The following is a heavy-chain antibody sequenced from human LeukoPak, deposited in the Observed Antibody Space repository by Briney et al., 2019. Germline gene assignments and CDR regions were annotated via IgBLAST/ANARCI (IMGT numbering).Heavy chain of an antibody. CDR3: ARGGFSPDDY. J-gene: IGHJ4*02. D-gene: IGHD2-15*01. Sequence: PGGSLRLSCVASGFTFSGHWMSWVRQAPGQGLEWMANINQDGREKHYLDSVKGRFTISRDNAKNSLYLQMNSLRVDDTAAYYCARGGFSPDDYWGQGTLVTVSS. V-gene: IGHV3-7*01. CDR2: INQDGREK. CDR1: GFTFSGHW.